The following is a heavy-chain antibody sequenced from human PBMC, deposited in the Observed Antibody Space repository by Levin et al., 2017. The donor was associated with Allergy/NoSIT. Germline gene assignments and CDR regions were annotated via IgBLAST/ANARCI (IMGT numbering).Heavy chain of an antibody. V-gene: IGHV4-4*02. CDR1: GGSISSSNW. J-gene: IGHJ4*02. CDR2: IYHSGST. Sequence: PSETLSLTCAVSGGSISSSNWWSWVRQPPGKGLEWIGEIYHSGSTNYNPSLKSRVTISVDKSKNQFSLKLSSVTAADTAVYYCARRGLVVSDQFDYWGQGTLVTVSS. CDR3: ARRGLVVSDQFDY. D-gene: IGHD2-2*01.